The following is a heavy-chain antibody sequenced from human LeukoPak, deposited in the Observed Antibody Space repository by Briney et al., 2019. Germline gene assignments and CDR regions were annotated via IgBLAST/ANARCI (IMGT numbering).Heavy chain of an antibody. J-gene: IGHJ4*02. CDR1: GYTFTGHY. D-gene: IGHD6-19*01. CDR3: ARAYSSGWYKGGPFDY. V-gene: IGHV1-18*04. Sequence: ASVKVSCKASGYTFTGHYAHWVRQAPGQGLEWMGWISAYNGNTNYAQKLQGRVTMTTDTSTSTAYMELRSLRSDDTAVYYCARAYSSGWYKGGPFDYWGQGTLVTVSS. CDR2: ISAYNGNT.